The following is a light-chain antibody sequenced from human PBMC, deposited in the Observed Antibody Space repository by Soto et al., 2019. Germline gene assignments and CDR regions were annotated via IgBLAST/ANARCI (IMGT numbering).Light chain of an antibody. Sequence: AIQITQSPSSLSASVGDRVTITCRASQGIRNDLGWYQQKPGKAPKLLIYHAYSLESGVPSRFSGRESGTEFTLTINSLQTDDFATYYCQQYNSYPWTVGPGTKGDIK. J-gene: IGKJ1*01. V-gene: IGKV1-13*02. CDR3: QQYNSYPWT. CDR1: QGIRND. CDR2: HAY.